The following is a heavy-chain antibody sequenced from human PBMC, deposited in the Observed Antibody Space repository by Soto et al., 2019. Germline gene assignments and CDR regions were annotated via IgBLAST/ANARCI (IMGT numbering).Heavy chain of an antibody. Sequence: PGGSLRLSCAASGFDASVNYMTWVRQAPVKGLEWVSAINSGGNTFYADSVKGRFTISRDNSKNSLYLQMNSLRAEDTAVYYCARDYSSYGPFDYWGQGTLVTVSS. V-gene: IGHV3-66*01. CDR3: ARDYSSYGPFDY. D-gene: IGHD5-18*01. CDR2: INSGGNT. J-gene: IGHJ4*02. CDR1: GFDASVNY.